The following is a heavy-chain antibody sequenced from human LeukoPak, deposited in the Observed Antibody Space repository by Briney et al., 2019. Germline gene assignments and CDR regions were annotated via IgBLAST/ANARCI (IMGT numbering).Heavy chain of an antibody. CDR1: GSPLIGYF. CDR2: INPISGDT. V-gene: IGHV1-2*02. D-gene: IGHD3-10*02. Sequence: ASVKVSYKASGSPLIGYFLHWGRQAPGQGLELMGWINPISGDTNSAQKFQGRLTMTRDPSKTTAYMELSGLRPDDTALYYCARARGAIIAVFGIYLELWGRGTPVTVSS. CDR3: ARARGAIIAVFGIYLEL. J-gene: IGHJ2*01.